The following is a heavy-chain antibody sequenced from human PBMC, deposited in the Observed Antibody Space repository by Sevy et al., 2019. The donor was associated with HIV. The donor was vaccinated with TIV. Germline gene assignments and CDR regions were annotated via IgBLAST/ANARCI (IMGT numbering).Heavy chain of an antibody. CDR3: VRDKELGASILDA. CDR2: IKQDGSEA. J-gene: IGHJ5*02. Sequence: GGCLRLSCVASGFNFRNFWMSWVRQAPGKGLECVADIKQDGSEAYYVDSVKGRFTISRDNAKNSLYLQMNSLRDEDTAMYFCVRDKELGASILDAWGQGTPVAVSS. V-gene: IGHV3-7*03. CDR1: GFNFRNFW. D-gene: IGHD1-26*01.